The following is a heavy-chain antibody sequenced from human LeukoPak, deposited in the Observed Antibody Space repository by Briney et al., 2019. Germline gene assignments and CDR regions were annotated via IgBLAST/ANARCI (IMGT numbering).Heavy chain of an antibody. V-gene: IGHV4-31*03. CDR2: IYYSGST. Sequence: SETLSLTCTVSGGSISSGGYYWSWIRQHPGKGLEWIGYIYYSGSTYYNPSLKSRVTISVDTSKNQFSLKLSSVTAADTAVYYCARVREQQLVFDYWGRGTLVTVSS. CDR3: ARVREQQLVFDY. CDR1: GGSISSGGYY. J-gene: IGHJ4*02. D-gene: IGHD6-13*01.